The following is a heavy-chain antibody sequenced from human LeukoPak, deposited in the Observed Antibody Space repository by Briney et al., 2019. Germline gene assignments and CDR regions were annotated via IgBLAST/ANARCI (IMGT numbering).Heavy chain of an antibody. D-gene: IGHD3-22*01. V-gene: IGHV1-46*01. CDR2: INPSGGSI. CDR1: GYTFTSYY. J-gene: IGHJ4*02. CDR3: ARSGAQDYYDTSGYPRITFDY. Sequence: VASVKVSCKASGYTFTSYYMHWVRQAPGQGLEWMGIINPSGGSISYAQKFQGTATMTRDTSTSTVYMELSSLRSEDTAVYYCARSGAQDYYDTSGYPRITFDYWGQGTLVTVSS.